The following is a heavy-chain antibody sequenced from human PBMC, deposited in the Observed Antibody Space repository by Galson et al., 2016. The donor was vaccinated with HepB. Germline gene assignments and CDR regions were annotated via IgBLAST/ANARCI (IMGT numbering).Heavy chain of an antibody. CDR1: GYSFISSG. CDR3: ARDLQPSGMYSWNDVFPGGY. V-gene: IGHV1-18*01. Sequence: SVKVSCKASGYSFISSGISWVRQAPGQGLEWMGWISPYNGNTKYAQNLQGRVTMTTDTSTSTAYMELRSLRPDDSAVYYCARDLQPSGMYSWNDVFPGGYWGQGTLVIVSS. J-gene: IGHJ4*02. CDR2: ISPYNGNT. D-gene: IGHD1-20*01.